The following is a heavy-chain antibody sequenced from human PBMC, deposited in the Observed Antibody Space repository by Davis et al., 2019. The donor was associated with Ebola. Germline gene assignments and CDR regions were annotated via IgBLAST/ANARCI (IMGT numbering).Heavy chain of an antibody. CDR1: GFSFSSYW. CDR3: ARVPRPDDFWSGWVFGMDV. Sequence: GGSLRLSCAASGFSFSSYWMSWVRQAPGKGLEWVASIKQDGSEKYYVDSVKGRFTISRDNAKNSLYLQMNSLTDEDTSLYYCARVPRPDDFWSGWVFGMDVWGQGTTVTVSS. D-gene: IGHD3-3*01. CDR2: IKQDGSEK. J-gene: IGHJ6*02. V-gene: IGHV3-7*01.